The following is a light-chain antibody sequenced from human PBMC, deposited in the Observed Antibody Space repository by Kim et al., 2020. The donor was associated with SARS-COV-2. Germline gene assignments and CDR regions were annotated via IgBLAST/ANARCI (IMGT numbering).Light chain of an antibody. Sequence: AIQLTQSPSSLPGSVGDRVTVTCRAGQGIVSSLAWYQQKPGKPPRLLIYDASTLETGVPSRFSGTGSGTDFTLTISSLQPEDFATYYCQQFNSYPFLLTFGPGTKVDIK. CDR3: QQFNSYPFLLT. CDR1: QGIVSS. V-gene: IGKV1-13*02. CDR2: DAS. J-gene: IGKJ3*01.